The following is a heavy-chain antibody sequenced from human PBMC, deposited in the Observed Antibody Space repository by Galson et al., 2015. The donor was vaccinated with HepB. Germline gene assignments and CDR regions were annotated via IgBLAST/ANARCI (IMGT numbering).Heavy chain of an antibody. J-gene: IGHJ4*02. D-gene: IGHD1-26*01. CDR1: GFTFGDYA. Sequence: SLRLSCAASGFTFGDYAMSWFRQAPGTGLEWVGFIRSKAYGGTTEYAASVKGRFTISRDDSKSIAYLQMNSLKTEDTAVYYCTRDTGGSYPPYYFDYWGQGTLVTVSS. CDR3: TRDTGGSYPPYYFDY. V-gene: IGHV3-49*03. CDR2: IRSKAYGGTT.